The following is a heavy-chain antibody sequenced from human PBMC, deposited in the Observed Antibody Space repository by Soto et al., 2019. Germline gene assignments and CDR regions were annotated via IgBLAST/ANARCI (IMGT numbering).Heavy chain of an antibody. V-gene: IGHV3-15*01. CDR1: GFTFNNAW. Sequence: EEHLVESGGGWIRPGGSLRLSCAASGFTFNNAWLNWVRQAPGKGLEWVGCIKTETDGGATDYAAPVKGRFIISRDDSKNTLYLQMNSLKTEDTAVYHCTTETTPYYYYSALDVWGQGTTVTVSS. D-gene: IGHD1-7*01. J-gene: IGHJ6*02. CDR3: TTETTPYYYYSALDV. CDR2: IKTETDGGAT.